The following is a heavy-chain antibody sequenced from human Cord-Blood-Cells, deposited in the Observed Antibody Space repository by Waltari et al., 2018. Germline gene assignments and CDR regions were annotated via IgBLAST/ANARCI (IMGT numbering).Heavy chain of an antibody. D-gene: IGHD6-19*01. CDR1: GFTFSSYA. CDR3: AKDPYPNSSGWYY. CDR2: IRGSGGST. Sequence: EVQLLESGGGLVQPGGSLRLSCAASGFTFSSYAMSWVRQAPVKGLEWVSAIRGSGGSTYYADAGRGRCTISRDNSKNTLYLQMNSLRAEDTAVYYCAKDPYPNSSGWYYWGQGTLVTVSS. V-gene: IGHV3-23*01. J-gene: IGHJ4*02.